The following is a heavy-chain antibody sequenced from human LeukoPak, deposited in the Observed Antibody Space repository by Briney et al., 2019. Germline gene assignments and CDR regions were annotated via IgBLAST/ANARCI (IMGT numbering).Heavy chain of an antibody. V-gene: IGHV4-39*01. CDR1: VGSPSSTSSY. Sequence: PSETLSLTCIHPVGSPSSTSSYSGSIRHHPRSGLEWNVLIIYRVSTYYNPSLKSRVTISVDTSKNQFSLKLSSVSAADTAVYYCARHPPGGWLRSAFFDYWGQGTLVTVSS. D-gene: IGHD6-19*01. CDR2: IIYRVST. J-gene: IGHJ4*02. CDR3: ARHPPGGWLRSAFFDY.